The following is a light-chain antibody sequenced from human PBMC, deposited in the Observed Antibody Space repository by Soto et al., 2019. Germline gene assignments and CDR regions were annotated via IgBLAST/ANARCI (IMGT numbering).Light chain of an antibody. CDR2: AAS. J-gene: IGKJ2*01. CDR1: QSISSSY. CDR3: QLYGGSHMFS. V-gene: IGKV3-20*01. Sequence: EIVLTQSPGTLSLSPGEGAPLSCRTSQSISSSYLAWYQQKPGQAPRLLIYAASSRATGIPDRFSGSGSGTDFTLTISRLEPEDFAVYYCQLYGGSHMFSFGQGTKLEIK.